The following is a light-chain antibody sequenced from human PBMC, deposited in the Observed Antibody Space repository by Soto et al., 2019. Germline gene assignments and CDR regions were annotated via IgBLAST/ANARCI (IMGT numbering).Light chain of an antibody. CDR2: EVN. CDR1: SSDVGNYNY. V-gene: IGLV2-8*01. Sequence: QSVLTQPPSASGSPGQSVTISCTGTSSDVGNYNYVSWYQQHPGKAPKLMIYEVNKRPSGVPDRFSGSKSGNAASLTVSGLQAEDEADYYCSSYAGSNVYVFGTGTKLTVL. CDR3: SSYAGSNVYV. J-gene: IGLJ1*01.